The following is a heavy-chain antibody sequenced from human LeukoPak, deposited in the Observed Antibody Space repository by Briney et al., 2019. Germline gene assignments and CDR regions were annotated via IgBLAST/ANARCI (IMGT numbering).Heavy chain of an antibody. Sequence: GGSLRLSCAASEFTFSSYAMQWVRQAPGKGLEWVTLISSDGNYEFYADSVKGRFTVSRDNSKDTLYLQMNSLRPEDTALYYCAREGYTSSWLYYYYYMDVWGKGTTVIVSS. CDR3: AREGYTSSWLYYYYYMDV. J-gene: IGHJ6*03. CDR2: ISSDGNYE. CDR1: EFTFSSYA. V-gene: IGHV3-30*04. D-gene: IGHD6-13*01.